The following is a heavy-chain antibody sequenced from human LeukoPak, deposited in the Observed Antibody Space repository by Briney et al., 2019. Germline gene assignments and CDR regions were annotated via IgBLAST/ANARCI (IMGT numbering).Heavy chain of an antibody. CDR2: IKQDGSEK. D-gene: IGHD6-13*01. CDR1: GFIFSNYW. CDR3: AREISSWYRTEGRFDP. J-gene: IGHJ5*02. V-gene: IGHV3-7*01. Sequence: GGSLRLSCAASGFIFSNYWMSWVRQAPGKGLEWVANIKQDGSEKSYVDSVTGRLTISRDNAKNSLYLQMNSLRAEDTAVYYCAREISSWYRTEGRFDPWGQGTLVTVSS.